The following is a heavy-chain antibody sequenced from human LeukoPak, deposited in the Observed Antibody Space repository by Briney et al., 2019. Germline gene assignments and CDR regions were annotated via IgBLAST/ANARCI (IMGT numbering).Heavy chain of an antibody. CDR3: ARGYYGSGSLPLLDP. Sequence: SVKVSCKASGGTFSSYAISWVRQAPGQGLEWMGGIIPIFGTANYAQKFQGRVTITADKSTSTAYMELSSLRSEDTAVYYCARGYYGSGSLPLLDPWGQGTLVTVSS. CDR2: IIPIFGTA. V-gene: IGHV1-69*06. CDR1: GGTFSSYA. D-gene: IGHD3-10*01. J-gene: IGHJ5*02.